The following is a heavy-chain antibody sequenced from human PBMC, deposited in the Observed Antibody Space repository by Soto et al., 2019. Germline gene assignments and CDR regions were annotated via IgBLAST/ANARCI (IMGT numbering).Heavy chain of an antibody. V-gene: IGHV4-30-2*01. D-gene: IGHD6-6*01. CDR3: ARYSSSRNWFDP. CDR2: IYHSGST. J-gene: IGHJ5*02. Sequence: SETLSLTXAVSGRSISSGGYSWSWIRQPPGKGLEWIGYIYHSGSTYYNPSLKSRVTISVDRSKNQFSLKLSSVTAADTAVYYCARYSSSRNWFDPWGQGTLVTVSS. CDR1: GRSISSGGYS.